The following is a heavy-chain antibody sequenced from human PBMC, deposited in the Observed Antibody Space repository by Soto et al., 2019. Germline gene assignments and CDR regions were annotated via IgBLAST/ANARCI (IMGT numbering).Heavy chain of an antibody. J-gene: IGHJ3*02. CDR2: IYHSGST. Sequence: SETLSLTCTVSGGSISSYYWSWIRQPPGKGLEWIGNIYHSGSTYYNPSLKSRVTISVDRSKNQFSLKLSSVTAADTAVYYCARRYGSAFDIWGQGTMVNVSS. CDR3: ARRYGSAFDI. D-gene: IGHD3-10*01. CDR1: GGSISSYY. V-gene: IGHV4-59*12.